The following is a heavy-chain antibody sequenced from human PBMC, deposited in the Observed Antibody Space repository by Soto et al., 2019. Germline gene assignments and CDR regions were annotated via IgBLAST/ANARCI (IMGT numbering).Heavy chain of an antibody. V-gene: IGHV3-9*01. CDR2: ISWNSGSI. Sequence: EVQLVESGGGLVQPGRSLRLSCAASGFTFDDYAMHWVRQAPGKGLEWVSGISWNSGSIGYADSVKGRFTISRDNAKKSLYLQMNSLTAEDTALYYCAKDRGLILSFYFDYWGQGTLVTVSS. D-gene: IGHD6-19*01. CDR1: GFTFDDYA. CDR3: AKDRGLILSFYFDY. J-gene: IGHJ4*02.